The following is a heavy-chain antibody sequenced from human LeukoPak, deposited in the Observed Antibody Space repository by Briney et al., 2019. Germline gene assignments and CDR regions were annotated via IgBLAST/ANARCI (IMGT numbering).Heavy chain of an antibody. CDR3: ARAFFSSAYYPNWFDP. J-gene: IGHJ5*02. D-gene: IGHD3-22*01. CDR1: GGSISTYY. Sequence: SETLSLTCIVSGGSISTYYWSWIRQPPGKGLEWIGYIYKSGSNNYNPALKSRVTMSVDTSKNQFSLKLSSVTAADTAVYYCARAFFSSAYYPNWFDPWGQGTLVTVSS. CDR2: IYKSGSN. V-gene: IGHV4-59*01.